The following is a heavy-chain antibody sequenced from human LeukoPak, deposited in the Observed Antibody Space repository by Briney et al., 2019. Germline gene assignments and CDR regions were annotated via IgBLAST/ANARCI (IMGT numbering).Heavy chain of an antibody. J-gene: IGHJ4*02. Sequence: GESLKISCKHSEYSFPNYCVGWVRQMPGKGLEWMGIIYPDDSDTRYSPSFQGRVTISADKSINTAYLEWSSLKASDTATYHCAIGRGGQQLGDSWGQGTLVTVSS. D-gene: IGHD6-13*01. V-gene: IGHV5-51*01. CDR1: EYSFPNYC. CDR2: IYPDDSDT. CDR3: AIGRGGQQLGDS.